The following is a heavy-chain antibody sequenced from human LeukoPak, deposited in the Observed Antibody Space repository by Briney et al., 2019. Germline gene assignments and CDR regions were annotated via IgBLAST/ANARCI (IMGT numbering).Heavy chain of an antibody. D-gene: IGHD4-11*01. J-gene: IGHJ5*02. V-gene: IGHV4-59*01. CDR2: IYYSGST. Sequence: SETLSLTCTVSGGSISSYYWSWIRQPPGKGLEWIGYIYYSGSTNYNPSLKSRVTISVDTSKNQFSLKLSSVTAADTAVYCCARTTGRAWFDPWGQGTLVTVSS. CDR3: ARTTGRAWFDP. CDR1: GGSISSYY.